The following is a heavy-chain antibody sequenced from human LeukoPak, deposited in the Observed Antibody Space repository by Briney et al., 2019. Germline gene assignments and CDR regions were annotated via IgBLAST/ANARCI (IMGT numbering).Heavy chain of an antibody. D-gene: IGHD2-21*02. V-gene: IGHV3-30*02. CDR2: IRYDGSDQ. Sequence: PGGSLRLSCAASGFAFSTYGMHWVRPAPGKGLEWVAFIRYDGSDQYYADSVKGRFTISRDNPKNTLYLQMNSLKAEDTAVYYCAKRGGHCRPTDCSHFDLWGLGTLVTVSS. CDR3: AKRGGHCRPTDCSHFDL. J-gene: IGHJ4*02. CDR1: GFAFSTYG.